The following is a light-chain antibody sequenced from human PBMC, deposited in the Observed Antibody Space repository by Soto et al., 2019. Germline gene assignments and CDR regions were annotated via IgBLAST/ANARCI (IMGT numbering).Light chain of an antibody. CDR2: AAS. J-gene: IGKJ4*01. V-gene: IGKV1-39*01. CDR1: QSISSY. CDR3: QQSYSTPLLT. Sequence: DIQMTQSPSSLSASVGDRVTITCRASQSISSYLNWYHQKAKKAPKLLIYAASSLESGVPSGFSGGGSGTDFALTISSLQPEDFATYHYQQSYSTPLLTFGGGTKVEIK.